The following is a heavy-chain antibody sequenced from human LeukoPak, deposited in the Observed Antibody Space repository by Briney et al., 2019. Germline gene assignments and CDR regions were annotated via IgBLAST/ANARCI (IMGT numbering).Heavy chain of an antibody. Sequence: GGSLRLSCAASGFTFDDYGMSWVRQAPGKGLEWVSSITSSGSATRYADSVKGRFTISRDNSKNTLYLQMNSLRAEDTAVYYCAKGANNCLDYWGQGTLVTVSS. D-gene: IGHD1-20*01. CDR2: ITSSGSAT. V-gene: IGHV3-23*01. J-gene: IGHJ4*02. CDR1: GFTFDDYG. CDR3: AKGANNCLDY.